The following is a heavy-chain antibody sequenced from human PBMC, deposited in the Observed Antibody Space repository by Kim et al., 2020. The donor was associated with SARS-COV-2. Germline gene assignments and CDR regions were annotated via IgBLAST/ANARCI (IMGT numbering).Heavy chain of an antibody. V-gene: IGHV1-18*01. CDR2: ISAYNGNT. CDR1: GYTFTSYG. Sequence: ASVKVSCKASGYTFTSYGISWVRQAPGQGLEWMGWISAYNGNTNYAQKLQGRVTMTTDTSTSTAYMELRSLRSDDTAVYYCARGSGGYCSSTSCYTEEFDYWGQGTLVTVSS. D-gene: IGHD2-2*02. CDR3: ARGSGGYCSSTSCYTEEFDY. J-gene: IGHJ4*02.